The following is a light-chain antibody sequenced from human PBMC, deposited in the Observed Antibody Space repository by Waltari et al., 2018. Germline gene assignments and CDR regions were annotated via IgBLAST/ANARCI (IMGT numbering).Light chain of an antibody. J-gene: IGKJ5*01. Sequence: VMTHSPATLSVSPGEGASLSCRASQSIATNLAWYQQKPGQPPRLLVYDASTRAPSIPARFKGSGSGTEFTLTISSLQSEDSAVYYCQQYNRWPPITFGQGTRLEI. V-gene: IGKV3-15*01. CDR3: QQYNRWPPIT. CDR1: QSIATN. CDR2: DAS.